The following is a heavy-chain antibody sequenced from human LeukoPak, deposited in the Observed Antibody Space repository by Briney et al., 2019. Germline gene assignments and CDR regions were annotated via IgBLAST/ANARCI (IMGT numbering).Heavy chain of an antibody. J-gene: IGHJ4*02. CDR2: IYYSGST. CDR1: GGSISSYY. Sequence: SETLSLTCTVSGGSISSYYWGWIRQPPGKGLEWIGYIYYSGSTNYYPSLKSRVTISVDTSKNQFSLKLSSVTAADTAVYYCARLSCSSTSCSQFDYWGQGTLVTVSS. V-gene: IGHV4-59*08. CDR3: ARLSCSSTSCSQFDY. D-gene: IGHD2-2*01.